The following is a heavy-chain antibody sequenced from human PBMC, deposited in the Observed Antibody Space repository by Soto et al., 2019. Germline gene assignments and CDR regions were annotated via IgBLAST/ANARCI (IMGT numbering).Heavy chain of an antibody. CDR3: ATAPSVYGENTYYFDY. CDR2: TYYSGST. V-gene: IGHV4-31*03. D-gene: IGHD4-17*01. CDR1: GGSISSDGYY. Sequence: SETLSLTCSVSGGSISSDGYYWSWVRQHPGKGLEWIGYTYYSGSTYYNPSLKSRLIISLDASKNQFFLNLSSITAADTALYYCATAPSVYGENTYYFDYWGQGTLVTV. J-gene: IGHJ4*02.